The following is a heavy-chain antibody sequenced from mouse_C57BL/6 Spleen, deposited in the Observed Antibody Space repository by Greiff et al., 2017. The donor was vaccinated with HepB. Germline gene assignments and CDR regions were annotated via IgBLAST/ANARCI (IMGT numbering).Heavy chain of an antibody. CDR3: ARRLTGYYFDY. Sequence: EVQLQQSGPELVKPGASVKISCKASGYTFTDYYMNWVKQSHGKSLEWIGDINPNNGGTSYNQKFKGKATLTVDKSSSTAYMELRSLTSEDSAVYYCARRLTGYYFDYWGQGTTLTVSS. J-gene: IGHJ2*01. V-gene: IGHV1-26*01. CDR2: INPNNGGT. D-gene: IGHD4-1*01. CDR1: GYTFTDYY.